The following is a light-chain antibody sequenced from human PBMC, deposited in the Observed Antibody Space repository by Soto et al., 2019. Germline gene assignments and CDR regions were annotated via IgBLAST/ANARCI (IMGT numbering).Light chain of an antibody. J-gene: IGKJ4*01. V-gene: IGKV3-20*01. Sequence: ETVLTQSPGTLSLSPGQRATLSGRASQSVRSSHLAWYQQRPGQAPRLLIYGTSSRTTGIPARFSGSGSGTDFALTISRLEPEDFAVYFCQQYDNSVLSFGGGTKVEIK. CDR1: QSVRSSH. CDR2: GTS. CDR3: QQYDNSVLS.